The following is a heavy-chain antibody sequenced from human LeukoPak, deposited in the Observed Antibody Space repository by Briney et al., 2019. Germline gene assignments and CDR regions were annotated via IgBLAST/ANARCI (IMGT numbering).Heavy chain of an antibody. CDR1: GGTFSSYA. V-gene: IGHV1-8*02. Sequence: ASVTVSCKASGGTFSSYAINWVRQATGQGLEWMGWMNPNSGNTGYAQKFQGRVTMTRNTSISTAYMELSSLRSEDTAVYYCARKHRFAFDIWGQGTMVTVSS. CDR2: MNPNSGNT. D-gene: IGHD3-10*01. CDR3: ARKHRFAFDI. J-gene: IGHJ3*02.